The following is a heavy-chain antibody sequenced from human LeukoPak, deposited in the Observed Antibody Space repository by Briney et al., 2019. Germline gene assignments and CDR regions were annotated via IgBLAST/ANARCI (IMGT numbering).Heavy chain of an antibody. D-gene: IGHD3-22*01. V-gene: IGHV4-38-2*02. CDR3: ARHARSSGYYYYYYMDV. Sequence: SETLSLTCTVSGYSITSGYYWVWIRQPPGKGLEWIGAVYHSGSTYYNPSLKSRVAISVDTSKNQFSLKLSSVTATDTAVYYCARHARSSGYYYYYYMDVWGKGTTVTVSS. CDR2: VYHSGST. J-gene: IGHJ6*03. CDR1: GYSITSGYY.